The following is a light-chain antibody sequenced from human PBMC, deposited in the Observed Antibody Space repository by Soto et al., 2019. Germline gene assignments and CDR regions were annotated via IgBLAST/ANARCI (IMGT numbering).Light chain of an antibody. V-gene: IGKV3-15*01. CDR2: GAS. J-gene: IGKJ5*01. Sequence: ELVMTQSPATLSVSPGERATLSCRASQSVSSNLAWYQQKPGQAPRLLIYGASTRATGIPARFSGSGSGTEFTLTISSLKSEDFAVFYCQQYDNWPITFGQGTRLEIK. CDR1: QSVSSN. CDR3: QQYDNWPIT.